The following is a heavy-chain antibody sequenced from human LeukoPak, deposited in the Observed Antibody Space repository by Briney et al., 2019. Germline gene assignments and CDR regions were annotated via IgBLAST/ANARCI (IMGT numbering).Heavy chain of an antibody. D-gene: IGHD2-15*01. J-gene: IGHJ5*02. V-gene: IGHV3-23*01. Sequence: PGGSLRLSCAASGFTFSSYAMSWVRQAPGKGLEWVSAISGSGGSTYYADSVKGRFTISRDNSKNTLYLQMNSLRAEDTAVYYCAKDWAPDIVVVVAANWFDPWGQGTLVTVSS. CDR1: GFTFSSYA. CDR3: AKDWAPDIVVVVAANWFDP. CDR2: ISGSGGST.